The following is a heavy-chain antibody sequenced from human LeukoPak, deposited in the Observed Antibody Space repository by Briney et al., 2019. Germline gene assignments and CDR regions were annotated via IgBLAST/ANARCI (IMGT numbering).Heavy chain of an antibody. V-gene: IGHV3-53*01. CDR3: ARDYDYVWGSYRPKGWFDP. CDR2: IYSGGST. D-gene: IGHD3-16*02. Sequence: PGGSLRLSCAASGFTVSSNYMSWVRQAPGKGLEWVSVIYSGGSTYYADSVKGRFTISRDNSKNTLYLQMNSLRAEDTAVYYCARDYDYVWGSYRPKGWFDPWGQGTLVTVSS. CDR1: GFTVSSNY. J-gene: IGHJ5*02.